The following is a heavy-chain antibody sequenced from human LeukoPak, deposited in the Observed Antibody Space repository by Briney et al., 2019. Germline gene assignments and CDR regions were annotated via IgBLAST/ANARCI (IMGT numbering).Heavy chain of an antibody. J-gene: IGHJ4*02. CDR2: IYPGDSDT. V-gene: IGHV5-51*01. CDR1: GYSFTTYW. Sequence: GESLKISCKVSGYSFTTYWIGWVRQMPGKGLEWVAIIYPGDSDTRYSPSFRGQVTISADKSINTAYLHWSSLKASDTAIYYCARRLSAYTHIDYWGQGTLVTVSS. CDR3: ARRLSAYTHIDY. D-gene: IGHD3-16*01.